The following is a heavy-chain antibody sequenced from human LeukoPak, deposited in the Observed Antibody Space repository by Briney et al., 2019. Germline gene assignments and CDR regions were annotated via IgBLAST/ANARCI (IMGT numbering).Heavy chain of an antibody. Sequence: GGSLSLSWAASGFTFSSNALSWVRQAPGKGLEWVSAISGSGGSTYYADSVKGRFTISRDNSKNTLYLQMNSLRAEDTAVYYCAKVGPHIDYGDYVYDYWGQGTLVTVSS. D-gene: IGHD4-17*01. V-gene: IGHV3-23*01. CDR3: AKVGPHIDYGDYVYDY. CDR2: ISGSGGST. J-gene: IGHJ4*02. CDR1: GFTFSSNA.